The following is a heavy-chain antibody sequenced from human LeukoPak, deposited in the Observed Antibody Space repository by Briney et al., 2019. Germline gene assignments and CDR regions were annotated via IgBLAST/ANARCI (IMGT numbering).Heavy chain of an antibody. CDR3: ASEDGSGWYTGGDY. CDR2: IYYSGST. J-gene: IGHJ4*02. CDR1: GGSISSSSYY. Sequence: PSETLSLTCTVSGGSISSSSYYWGWIRQPPGKGLEWIGSIYYSGSTYYNPSLKSRVTISVDTSKNQFSPKLSSVTAADTAVYYCASEDGSGWYTGGDYWGQGTLVTVSS. D-gene: IGHD6-19*01. V-gene: IGHV4-39*01.